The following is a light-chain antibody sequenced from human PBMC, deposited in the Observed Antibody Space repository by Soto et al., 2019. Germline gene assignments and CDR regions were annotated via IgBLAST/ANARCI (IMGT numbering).Light chain of an antibody. CDR1: SSDVGSYNY. J-gene: IGLJ2*01. CDR2: EVN. V-gene: IGLV2-14*01. CDR3: SSYTTSTTLI. Sequence: QSVLTQPASVSGSPGQSITISCTGTSSDVGSYNYVSWYQQHPGKVPKLILYEVNNRPSGVSTRFSGSKSGNTASLTISGLQAEDEATYYCSSYTTSTTLIFGGGTKLTVL.